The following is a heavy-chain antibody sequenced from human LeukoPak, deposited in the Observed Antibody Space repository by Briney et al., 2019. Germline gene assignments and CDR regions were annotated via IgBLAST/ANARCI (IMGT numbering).Heavy chain of an antibody. CDR2: ISGSGGST. Sequence: GGSLRLSCAASGFTFSSYGMSWVRQAPGKGLEWVSAISGSGGSTYYADSVKGRFTISRDNSKNTLYLQMNSLRAEDTAVYYCAKGNFDWLLRMYYFDYWGQGTLVTVSS. CDR1: GFTFSSYG. D-gene: IGHD3-9*01. J-gene: IGHJ4*02. V-gene: IGHV3-23*01. CDR3: AKGNFDWLLRMYYFDY.